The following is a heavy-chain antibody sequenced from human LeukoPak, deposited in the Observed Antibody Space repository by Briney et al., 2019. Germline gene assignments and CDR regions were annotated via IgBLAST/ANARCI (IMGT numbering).Heavy chain of an antibody. V-gene: IGHV3-30*04. CDR1: GFTFSSYA. Sequence: PGGSLRLSCAASGFTFSSYAMHWVRQAPGKGLEWVAVISYDGSNKYYADSVKGRFTISRDNSKNTLYLQMNSLRADATAVYYCARDAGSGSYFDYWGQGTLVTVSS. J-gene: IGHJ4*02. CDR2: ISYDGSNK. CDR3: ARDAGSGSYFDY. D-gene: IGHD3-10*01.